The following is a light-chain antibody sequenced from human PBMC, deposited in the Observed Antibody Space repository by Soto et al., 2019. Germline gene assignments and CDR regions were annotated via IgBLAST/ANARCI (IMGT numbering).Light chain of an antibody. CDR3: QQFDSWPIT. CDR2: GAS. J-gene: IGKJ5*01. V-gene: IGKV3-15*01. CDR1: QSVTTN. Sequence: EIVLTQSPATLSVSPGERATLSCRASQSVTTNLAWYQQKPGQVPRLLISGASTRATDIPARFSGSGSGTEFTLTISSRQSEDLAVYYCQQFDSWPITFGQGTRLEIK.